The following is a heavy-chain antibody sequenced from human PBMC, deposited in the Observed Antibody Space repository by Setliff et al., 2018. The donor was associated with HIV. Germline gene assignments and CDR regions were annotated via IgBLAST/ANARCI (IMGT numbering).Heavy chain of an antibody. CDR1: RFTFSSYG. D-gene: IGHD6-19*01. Sequence: PGGSLRLSCEVSRFTFSSYGMHWVRQAPGKGLEWVAFIRYDDTYKFYADSLKGRFTISRDNSKNTLFLQVNSLRVEDTAVYYCAKNLYRSPWSPLDYWGQGTQVT. CDR3: AKNLYRSPWSPLDY. V-gene: IGHV3-30*02. J-gene: IGHJ4*02. CDR2: IRYDDTYK.